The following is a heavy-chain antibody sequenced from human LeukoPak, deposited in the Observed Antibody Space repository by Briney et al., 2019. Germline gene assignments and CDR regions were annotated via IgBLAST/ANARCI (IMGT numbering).Heavy chain of an antibody. CDR3: ARAQLVDTAMVPTY. V-gene: IGHV3-23*01. CDR1: GFTFNSYG. Sequence: VGSLRLPCAASGFTFNSYGMSWVRQAPGKGLEWVSGISGSGGATYYADSVKGRFTISRDNSKNTLYLQMNSLRAEDTAVYYCARAQLVDTAMVPTYWGQGTLVTVSS. D-gene: IGHD5-18*01. CDR2: ISGSGGAT. J-gene: IGHJ4*02.